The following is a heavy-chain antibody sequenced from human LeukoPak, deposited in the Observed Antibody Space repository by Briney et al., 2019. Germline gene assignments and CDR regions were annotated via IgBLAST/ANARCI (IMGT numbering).Heavy chain of an antibody. V-gene: IGHV3-66*01. Sequence: GGSLRLSCAASGFTVSSNYMSWVRQAPGKGLEWVSVIYSGGSTYYADSVKGRFTISRDNSKNTLYLQMNSLRAEDTAVYYCAREAYGSGSYYNDYWGQGTLVTVSS. CDR1: GFTVSSNY. CDR2: IYSGGST. J-gene: IGHJ4*02. CDR3: AREAYGSGSYYNDY. D-gene: IGHD3-10*01.